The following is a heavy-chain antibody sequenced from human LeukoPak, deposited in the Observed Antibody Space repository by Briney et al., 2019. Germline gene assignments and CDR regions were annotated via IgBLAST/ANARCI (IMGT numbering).Heavy chain of an antibody. CDR3: ARFGYVAAVDV. CDR2: INPAGSET. CDR1: GFSFSAYW. V-gene: IGHV3-7*01. D-gene: IGHD2-15*01. J-gene: IGHJ4*02. Sequence: GGSLRLSCAASGFSFSAYWMTWVRQAPGTGLEWVTNINPAGSETYYVDPVKGRFSISRDNAKNLVYLQMNSLRAEDTAVYHCARFGYVAAVDVWGQGTPVTVSS.